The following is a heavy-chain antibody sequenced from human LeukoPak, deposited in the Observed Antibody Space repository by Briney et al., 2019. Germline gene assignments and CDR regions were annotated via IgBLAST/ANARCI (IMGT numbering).Heavy chain of an antibody. V-gene: IGHV4-4*09. J-gene: IGHJ6*03. CDR3: ARSVAVAGTNYYYYYYMDV. CDR2: IYTSGST. Sequence: PSETLSLTCTVSGGSISSYCWSWIRQPPGKGLEWIGYIYTSGSTNYNPSLKSRVTISVDTSKNQFSLKLSSVTAADTAVYYCARSVAVAGTNYYYYYYMDVWGKGTTVTVSS. CDR1: GGSISSYC. D-gene: IGHD6-19*01.